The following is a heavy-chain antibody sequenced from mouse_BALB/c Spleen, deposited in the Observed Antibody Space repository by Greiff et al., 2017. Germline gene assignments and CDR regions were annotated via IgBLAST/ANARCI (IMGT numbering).Heavy chain of an antibody. CDR2: ISSGSSTI. CDR3: ARGILYGIYFDV. J-gene: IGHJ1*01. CDR1: GFTFSSFG. Sequence: EVKLMESGGGLVQPGGSRKLSCAASGFTFSSFGMHWVRQAPEKGLEWVAYISSGSSTIYYADKVKGRFTISRDNPKNTLFLQMTSLRSEDTAIYYCARGILYGIYFDVWGAGTSVTVSS. D-gene: IGHD1-1*01. V-gene: IGHV5-17*02.